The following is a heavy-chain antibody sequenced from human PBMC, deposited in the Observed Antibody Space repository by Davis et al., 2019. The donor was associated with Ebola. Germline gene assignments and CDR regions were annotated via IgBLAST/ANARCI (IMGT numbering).Heavy chain of an antibody. CDR1: GDSISDIAYS. Sequence: MPSETLSLTCTVSGDSISDIAYSWGWIRQPPGEGLEWLATLAYSGSTYYNPSLKSRVTMSVDTSNNQFTLVMTSLTSADTALYYCARVYTAPYSSTVHYFNSWGQGTLVTVSS. D-gene: IGHD2-2*01. CDR2: LAYSGST. CDR3: ARVYTAPYSSTVHYFNS. V-gene: IGHV4-39*01. J-gene: IGHJ4*02.